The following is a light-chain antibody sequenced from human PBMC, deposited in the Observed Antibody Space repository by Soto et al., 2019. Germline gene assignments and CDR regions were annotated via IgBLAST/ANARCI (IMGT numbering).Light chain of an antibody. CDR3: SSYTSSSPLSTYV. Sequence: QSALTQPASVSGSPGQSITISCTGTSSDVGGYNYVSWYQHHPGKAPKLMIYDVSNRPSGVSNRFSGSKSGNTASLIISGLQAEDEADYYCSSYTSSSPLSTYVFGTGTKVPVL. J-gene: IGLJ1*01. CDR1: SSDVGGYNY. CDR2: DVS. V-gene: IGLV2-14*03.